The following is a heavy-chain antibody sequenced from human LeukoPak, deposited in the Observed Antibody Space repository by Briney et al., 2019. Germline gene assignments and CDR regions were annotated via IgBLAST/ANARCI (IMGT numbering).Heavy chain of an antibody. CDR3: ARDAGAATYYYFYYMDL. D-gene: IGHD6-13*01. CDR2: LSYDGSNK. V-gene: IGHV3-30*01. J-gene: IGHJ6*03. CDR1: RFTFSVYA. Sequence: GGSLRLSCAASRFTFSVYAMYWVRQAPGKGLGWLAVLSYDGSNKYYADSVKGRFAVSRDNSNNTLYLQMNSLRAEDAATYYCARDAGAATYYYFYYMDLRGKGTTVTVSS.